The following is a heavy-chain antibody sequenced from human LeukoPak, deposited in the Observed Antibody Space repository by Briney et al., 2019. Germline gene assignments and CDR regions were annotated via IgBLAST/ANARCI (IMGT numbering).Heavy chain of an antibody. Sequence: ASVKVSCKASGYTFTSYAMHWVRQAPGQRLEWMGWINAGNGNTKYSQKFQGRATITRDTSASTAYMELSSLRSEDTAVYYCARTTVTTIGYGWFDPWGQGTLVTVSS. CDR1: GYTFTSYA. J-gene: IGHJ5*02. CDR2: INAGNGNT. V-gene: IGHV1-3*01. D-gene: IGHD4-17*01. CDR3: ARTTVTTIGYGWFDP.